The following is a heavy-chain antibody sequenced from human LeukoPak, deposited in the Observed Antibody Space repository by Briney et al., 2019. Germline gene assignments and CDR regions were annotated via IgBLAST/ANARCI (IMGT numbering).Heavy chain of an antibody. CDR3: ARTRVVATTVIGYYYGMDV. CDR1: GGTFSSYA. J-gene: IGHJ6*02. CDR2: IIPIFGTA. Sequence: SVKVSCKASGGTFSSYAISWVRQAPGQGLEWMGGIIPIFGTANYAQKFQGRVTITADESTSTAYMELSSLRSEDTAVYYCARTRVVATTVIGYYYGMDVWGQGTTATVSS. D-gene: IGHD2-15*01. V-gene: IGHV1-69*13.